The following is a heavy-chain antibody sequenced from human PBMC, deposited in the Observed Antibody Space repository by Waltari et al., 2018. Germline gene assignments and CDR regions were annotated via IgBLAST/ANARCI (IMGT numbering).Heavy chain of an antibody. J-gene: IGHJ6*02. D-gene: IGHD1-7*01. CDR2: INPNSGGT. CDR1: GYTFTGYY. CDR3: ARDLITGTTSHYYYGMDV. Sequence: QVQLVQSGAEVKKPGASVKVSCKASGYTFTGYYMHWVRQAPGQGLEWMGWINPNSGGTNYAQKFQGWVTMTRDTSSSTAYMELSRLRSDDTAVYYCARDLITGTTSHYYYGMDVWGQGTTVTVSS. V-gene: IGHV1-2*04.